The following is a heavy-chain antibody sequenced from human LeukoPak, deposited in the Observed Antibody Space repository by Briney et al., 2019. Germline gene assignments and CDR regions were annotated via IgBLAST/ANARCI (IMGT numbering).Heavy chain of an antibody. Sequence: GGSLRLSCAASGFTFGSYSMNWVRQAPGKGLEWVSSISSSSSYIYYADSVKGRFTISRDNAKSSLYLQMNSLRAEDTAVYYCARVTPSAAAGTDYWGQGTLVTVSS. CDR2: ISSSSSYI. J-gene: IGHJ4*02. CDR1: GFTFGSYS. V-gene: IGHV3-21*01. CDR3: ARVTPSAAAGTDY. D-gene: IGHD6-13*01.